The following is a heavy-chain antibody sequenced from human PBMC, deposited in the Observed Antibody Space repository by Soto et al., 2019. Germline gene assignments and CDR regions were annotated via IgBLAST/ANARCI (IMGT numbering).Heavy chain of an antibody. J-gene: IGHJ4*02. CDR3: AIYSPNTSTVTTFLYYFDY. D-gene: IGHD4-17*01. CDR2: ISGSGGST. Sequence: GGSLRLSCAASGFTFSSYAMSWVRQAPGKGLEWVSAISGSGGSTYYADSVKGRFTISGDNSKNTLYLQMNSLRAEDTAVYYCAIYSPNTSTVTTFLYYFDYWGQGTLVTVSS. V-gene: IGHV3-23*01. CDR1: GFTFSSYA.